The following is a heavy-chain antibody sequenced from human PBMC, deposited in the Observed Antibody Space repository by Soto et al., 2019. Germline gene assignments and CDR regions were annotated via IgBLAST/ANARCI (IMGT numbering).Heavy chain of an antibody. J-gene: IGHJ6*02. CDR1: GGSISGGRYY. CDR2: IYYNGIT. CDR3: TRDRGFGMDV. V-gene: IGHV4-31*03. Sequence: QVPLQESGPGLVKPSQTLSLTCNVSGGSISGGRYYWNWIRQHPGKGLEWIGNIYYNGITYYNPSLKCRVIISEDTSKNQFALRLSSVTAADTAVYYCTRDRGFGMDVWGQGTTVTVSS.